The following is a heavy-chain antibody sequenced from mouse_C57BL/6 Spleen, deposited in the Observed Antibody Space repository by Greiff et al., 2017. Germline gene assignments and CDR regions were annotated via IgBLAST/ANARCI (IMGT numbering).Heavy chain of an antibody. V-gene: IGHV1-18*01. CDR1: GYTFTDYN. CDR2: INPNNGGT. CDR3: ASVYYDYDEGFAY. J-gene: IGHJ3*01. D-gene: IGHD2-4*01. Sequence: EVQLQQSGPELVKPGASVKIPCKASGYTFTDYNMDWVKQSHGKSLEWIGDINPNNGGTIYNQKFKGKATLTVDKSSSTAYMELRGLTSEDTAVYYCASVYYDYDEGFAYWGQGTLVTVSA.